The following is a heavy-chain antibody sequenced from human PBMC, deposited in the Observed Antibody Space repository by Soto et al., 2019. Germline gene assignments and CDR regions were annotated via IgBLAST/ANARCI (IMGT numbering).Heavy chain of an antibody. D-gene: IGHD2-2*01. CDR2: INPNSGDK. CDR3: ARVGYCSDTRCYYGQDYYFFYGMDV. CDR1: GYTFTGYY. Sequence: QGHLVQSGAEVKRPGASVKVSCKASGYTFTGYYMHWVRQVPGQGLEWMGWINPNSGDKDYAQKFQGRVTLTGDKSISTAYMERSSLKSDDTAVYYCARVGYCSDTRCYYGQDYYFFYGMDVWGQGTTVTVS. J-gene: IGHJ6*02. V-gene: IGHV1-2*02.